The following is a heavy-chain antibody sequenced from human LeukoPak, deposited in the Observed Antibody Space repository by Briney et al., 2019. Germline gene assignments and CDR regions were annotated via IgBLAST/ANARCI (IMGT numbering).Heavy chain of an antibody. CDR1: GFTFSSYA. CDR3: ARGPYCSGGTCYSLGEFDP. V-gene: IGHV3-23*01. CDR2: ISGSGNST. D-gene: IGHD2-15*01. Sequence: RPGGSLRLSCAASGFTFSSYAMSWVRQAPGKGLEWVSSISGSGNSTYFADSVKGRFTISRDNSKNTLYLQMNSLRAEDTAVFYCARGPYCSGGTCYSLGEFDPWGQGTLVTVSS. J-gene: IGHJ5*02.